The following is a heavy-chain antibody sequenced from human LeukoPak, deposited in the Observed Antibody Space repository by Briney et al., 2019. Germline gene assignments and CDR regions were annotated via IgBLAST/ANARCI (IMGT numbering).Heavy chain of an antibody. V-gene: IGHV3-30-3*01. CDR1: GFTFSTCA. CDR3: ARGRKYSYGTYYYGLDV. Sequence: GGSLRLSCVASGFTFSTCAMRWVRQAPGKGLGWVAVILYDGNNKYYADSVKGRFTISRDNSKNTLYLQMNSLRAEDTAVYYCARGRKYSYGTYYYGLDVWGQGTTVTVCS. CDR2: ILYDGNNK. D-gene: IGHD5-18*01. J-gene: IGHJ6*02.